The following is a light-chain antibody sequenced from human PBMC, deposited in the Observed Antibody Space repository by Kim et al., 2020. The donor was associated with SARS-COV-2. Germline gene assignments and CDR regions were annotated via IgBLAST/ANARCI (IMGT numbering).Light chain of an antibody. CDR2: GKN. CDR3: NSRDSSGNHLGV. Sequence: LGQTVRITCQGDSLRSYYASWYQQKPGQAPVLVGYGKNNRPSGIPDRFSGSTSGNTASLTITGAQAEDEADYYCNSRDSSGNHLGVFGTGTKVTVL. V-gene: IGLV3-19*01. CDR1: SLRSYY. J-gene: IGLJ1*01.